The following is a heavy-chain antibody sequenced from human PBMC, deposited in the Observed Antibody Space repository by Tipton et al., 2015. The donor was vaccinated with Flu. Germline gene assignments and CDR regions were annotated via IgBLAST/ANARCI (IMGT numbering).Heavy chain of an antibody. J-gene: IGHJ2*01. CDR2: IYPSWNT. D-gene: IGHD3-16*02. V-gene: IGHV4-4*07. CDR3: ARSGSYHYYYFDL. CDR1: GGSLSSYF. Sequence: TLSLTCTVSGGSLSSYFWSWIRQPGGKGLEWIGRIYPSWNTNYNPSLQRRVTMSVDTSRNQFSLSLTSVTAADAAIYYCARSGSYHYYYFDLCGRGTLIRVSS.